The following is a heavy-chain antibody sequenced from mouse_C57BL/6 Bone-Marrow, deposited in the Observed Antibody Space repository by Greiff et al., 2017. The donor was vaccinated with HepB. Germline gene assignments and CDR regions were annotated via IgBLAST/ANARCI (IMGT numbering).Heavy chain of an antibody. Sequence: QVQLKQSGAELVRPGASVTLSCKASGYTFTDYEMHWVKQTPVHGLEWIGAIDPETGGTAYNQKFKGKAILTADKSSSTAYMELRSLTSEDSAVYYCTRGDGSSFAYWGQGTLVTVSA. CDR3: TRGDGSSFAY. J-gene: IGHJ3*01. CDR1: GYTFTDYE. D-gene: IGHD1-1*01. CDR2: IDPETGGT. V-gene: IGHV1-15*01.